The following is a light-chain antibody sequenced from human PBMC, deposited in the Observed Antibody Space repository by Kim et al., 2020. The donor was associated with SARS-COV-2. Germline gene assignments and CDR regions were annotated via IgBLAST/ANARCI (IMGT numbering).Light chain of an antibody. V-gene: IGKV1-9*01. CDR1: QDISSY. Sequence: SASVGARVTITCRASQDISSYLAWYQQKPGKAPSLLIYAASTLQSGVPSRFGGSGSGTDFTLTISSLQPEDFATYYCQQLQSYTYTFGQGTKLEI. CDR3: QQLQSYTYT. J-gene: IGKJ2*01. CDR2: AAS.